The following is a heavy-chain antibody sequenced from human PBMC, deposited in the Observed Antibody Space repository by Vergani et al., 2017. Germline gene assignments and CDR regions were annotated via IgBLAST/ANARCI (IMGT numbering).Heavy chain of an antibody. Sequence: QVQLVQSGAEVKKPGASVKVSCKASGYTFTSYYMHWVRQAPGQGLEWMGIINPSGGSTSYAQKFQGRVTMTRDTSTSTVYMELSSLRSEDTAVYYCARDIVVVPAAIRGDAFDIWGQGTMVTVSS. CDR1: GYTFTSYY. V-gene: IGHV1-46*01. D-gene: IGHD2-2*02. J-gene: IGHJ3*02. CDR3: ARDIVVVPAAIRGDAFDI. CDR2: INPSGGST.